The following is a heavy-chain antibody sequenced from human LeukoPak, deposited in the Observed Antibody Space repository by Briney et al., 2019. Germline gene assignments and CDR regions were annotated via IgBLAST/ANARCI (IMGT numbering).Heavy chain of an antibody. CDR2: ISSSGSTI. J-gene: IGHJ6*04. CDR1: GFTCSSYE. CDR3: AELGITMIGGV. D-gene: IGHD3-10*02. V-gene: IGHV3-48*03. Sequence: QPGGSLRLSCAASGFTCSSYEMNWVRQAPGKGLEWVSYISSSGSTIYYADSVKGRFTISRDNAKNSLYLQMNSLRAEDTAVYYCAELGITMIGGVWGKGTTVTISS.